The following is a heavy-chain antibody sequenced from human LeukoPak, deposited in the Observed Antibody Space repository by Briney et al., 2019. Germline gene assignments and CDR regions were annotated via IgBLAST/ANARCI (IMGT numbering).Heavy chain of an antibody. CDR1: GYTFTTYG. CDR2: SSAYNGNT. Sequence: ASVKVSCTASGYTFTTYGISWVRQAPRHGLEGMGWSSAYNGNTNYAQKLQGRVTMTTDTSTSTTYMEMRSLRSDDTAVYYCARDVLRYFDWLPYFDYWGQGTLVTVSS. CDR3: ARDVLRYFDWLPYFDY. D-gene: IGHD3-9*01. V-gene: IGHV1-18*01. J-gene: IGHJ4*02.